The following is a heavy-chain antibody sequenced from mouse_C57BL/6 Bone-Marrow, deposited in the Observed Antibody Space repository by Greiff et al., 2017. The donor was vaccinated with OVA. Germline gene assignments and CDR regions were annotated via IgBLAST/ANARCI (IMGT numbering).Heavy chain of an antibody. V-gene: IGHV5-4*03. J-gene: IGHJ3*01. CDR1: GFTFSSYA. D-gene: IGHD2-4*01. CDR2: IRAGGSCT. CDR3: ARKNDYDGVLFAY. Sequence: EVKVVESGGGLVKPGGSLKLSCAASGFTFSSYAMSWVRQTPEQRLEWVATIRAGGSCTYYTDNVKGRFTISRDNAKNNLDLQMIHRKSEETAMYYCARKNDYDGVLFAYWGQGTLVTVSA.